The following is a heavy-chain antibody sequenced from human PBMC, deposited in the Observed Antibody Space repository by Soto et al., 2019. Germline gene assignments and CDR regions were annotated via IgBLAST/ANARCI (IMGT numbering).Heavy chain of an antibody. D-gene: IGHD3-10*01. CDR3: VRSGDYRSGSYWYFFDY. Sequence: PWGSLRLSCAASGFTIDNYGMSWVRQVPGKGLEWVSGMYWKDGNTHYADSVKGRFTISRDNAKNSLFLQLNSLRAEDTALYYCVRSGDYRSGSYWYFFDYWGQGALVTGSS. J-gene: IGHJ4*02. V-gene: IGHV3-20*04. CDR2: MYWKDGNT. CDR1: GFTIDNYG.